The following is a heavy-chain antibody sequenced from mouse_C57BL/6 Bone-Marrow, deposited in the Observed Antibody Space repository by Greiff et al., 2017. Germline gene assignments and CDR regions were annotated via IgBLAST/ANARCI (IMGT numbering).Heavy chain of an antibody. D-gene: IGHD1-1*01. CDR2: ISGGGGNT. J-gene: IGHJ1*03. V-gene: IGHV5-9*01. CDR1: GFTFSSYT. Sequence: EVPLVESGGGLVKPGGSLKLSCAASGFTFSSYTMSWVRQTPEKRLQWVAAISGGGGNTYYPDSVKGRFTISRDNDKNILYLQMSSLRSEDTALYYCSRQVTTVLATKYFDVWGTGTMVTVSS. CDR3: SRQVTTVLATKYFDV.